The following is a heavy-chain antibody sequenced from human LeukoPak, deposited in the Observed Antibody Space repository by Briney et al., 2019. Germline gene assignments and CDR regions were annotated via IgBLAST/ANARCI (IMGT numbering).Heavy chain of an antibody. Sequence: SETLSLTCAVYGGSFSGYYWSWIRQPPGKGLEWIGEINHSGSTNYNPSLKSRVTISVDTSKNQLSLKLSSVTAADTAVYYCARGRIAAAVHSFDYWGQGTLVTVSS. CDR2: INHSGST. V-gene: IGHV4-34*01. D-gene: IGHD6-13*01. CDR3: ARGRIAAAVHSFDY. CDR1: GGSFSGYY. J-gene: IGHJ4*02.